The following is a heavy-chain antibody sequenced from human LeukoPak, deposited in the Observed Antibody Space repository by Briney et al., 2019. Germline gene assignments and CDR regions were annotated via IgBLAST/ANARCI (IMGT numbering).Heavy chain of an antibody. CDR1: GYTFTSYG. CDR2: ISAYNGNT. D-gene: IGHD3-10*01. J-gene: IGHJ4*02. Sequence: ASVKVSCKASGYTFTSYGISWVRQAPGQGLEWMGWISAYNGNTNYAQKLQGRVTMTTDTSTSTAYMELRSLRSDDTAVYYRARYYYGSGSYYSDYWGQGTLVTVSS. V-gene: IGHV1-18*01. CDR3: ARYYYGSGSYYSDY.